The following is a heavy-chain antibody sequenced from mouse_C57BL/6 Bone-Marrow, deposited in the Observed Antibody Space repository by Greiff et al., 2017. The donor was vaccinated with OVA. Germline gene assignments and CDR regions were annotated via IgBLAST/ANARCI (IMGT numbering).Heavy chain of an antibody. Sequence: VKLMESGPGLVAPSQSLSITCPVSGFSLPSYDISWVRQPPGKGLEWLGVIWTGGGTNYNSALQSRLSISKDNSKRQVFVKMNSLQTDDTARYYRARQGDGYYYAMDYWGQGTSVTVSS. CDR1: GFSLPSYD. V-gene: IGHV2-9-1*01. D-gene: IGHD2-3*01. CDR3: ARQGDGYYYAMDY. J-gene: IGHJ4*01. CDR2: IWTGGGT.